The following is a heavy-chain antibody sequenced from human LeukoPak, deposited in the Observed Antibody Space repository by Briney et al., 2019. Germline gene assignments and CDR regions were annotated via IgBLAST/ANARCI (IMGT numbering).Heavy chain of an antibody. CDR1: GFTFSSYS. CDR2: ISSSSSYI. J-gene: IGHJ3*02. CDR3: ARDKSVFVSYGYVGALGI. D-gene: IGHD5-18*01. Sequence: GGSLRLSCAAPGFTFSSYSMNWVRQAPGKGLEWVSSISSSSSYIYYADSVKGRFTISRDNSKNTLYLQMNSLRAEDTAVYYCARDKSVFVSYGYVGALGIWGQGTMVTVSS. V-gene: IGHV3-21*01.